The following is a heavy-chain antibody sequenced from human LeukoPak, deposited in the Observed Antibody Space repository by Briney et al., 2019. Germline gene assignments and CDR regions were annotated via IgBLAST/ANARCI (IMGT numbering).Heavy chain of an antibody. V-gene: IGHV3-74*01. J-gene: IGHJ4*02. CDR3: ARACSSTSCYYIDY. Sequence: PGGSLRLSCAASGFTFSGHWMYWVRQAPGKGLVWVSRINSEGSSTAYAAFVKGRFTISRDNAKNTLFLQMNSLRVEDTAVYYCARACSSTSCYYIDYWGQGTLVTVSS. D-gene: IGHD2-2*01. CDR1: GFTFSGHW. CDR2: INSEGSST.